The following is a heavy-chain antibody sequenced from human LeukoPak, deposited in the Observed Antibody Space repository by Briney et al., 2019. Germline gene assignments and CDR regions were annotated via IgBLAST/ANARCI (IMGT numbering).Heavy chain of an antibody. CDR3: ARATGMITIFGEVIGREKGYYFDY. V-gene: IGHV4-34*01. CDR2: INHSGST. J-gene: IGHJ4*02. CDR1: GGSFSGYY. D-gene: IGHD3-3*01. Sequence: SETLSLTCAVYGGSFSGYYWSWIRQPPGKGLEWIGEINHSGSTNYNPSLKSRVTISVDTSKNQFSLKLSSVTAADTAVYYCARATGMITIFGEVIGREKGYYFDYWGQGTLVTVSS.